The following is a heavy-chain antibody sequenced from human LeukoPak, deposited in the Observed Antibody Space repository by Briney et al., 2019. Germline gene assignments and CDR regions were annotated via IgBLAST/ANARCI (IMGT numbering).Heavy chain of an antibody. V-gene: IGHV1-46*01. CDR3: ARLNPSGFDY. CDR2: INPSGGST. D-gene: IGHD1-26*01. CDR1: GYTFTSYY. J-gene: IGHJ4*02. Sequence: ASVKVSCKASGYTFTSYYMHWVRQAPGQGLEWMGIINPSGGSTSYAQKFQGRVTVTRDMSTSTAYMELRSLRSDDTAVYYCARLNPSGFDYWGQGTLVTVSS.